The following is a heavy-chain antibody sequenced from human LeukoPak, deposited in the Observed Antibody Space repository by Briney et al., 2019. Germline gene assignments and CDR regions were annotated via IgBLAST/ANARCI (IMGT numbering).Heavy chain of an antibody. CDR3: ARDRKDIVLMVYALYSYYFDY. J-gene: IGHJ4*02. Sequence: GGSLRLSCAASGFTFSSYAMHWVRQAPGKGLEWVAVISYDGSNKYYADSVKGRFTISRDNSKNTLYLQMNSLGAEDTAVYYCARDRKDIVLMVYALYSYYFDYWGQGTLVIVSS. CDR2: ISYDGSNK. V-gene: IGHV3-30-3*01. D-gene: IGHD2-8*01. CDR1: GFTFSSYA.